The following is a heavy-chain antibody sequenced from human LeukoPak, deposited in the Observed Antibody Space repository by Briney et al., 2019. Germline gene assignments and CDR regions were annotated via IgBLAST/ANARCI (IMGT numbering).Heavy chain of an antibody. CDR1: GFSFSSSW. J-gene: IGHJ4*02. D-gene: IGHD2-2*01. CDR3: ARVSSYCSTNSCPYDY. Sequence: PGGSLRLSCEASGFSFSSSWMHWVRQVPGKGLEWVSRINSGGSTISYADSVKGRFTISRDNAKNTLYLHMNTLRADDTAVYYCARVSSYCSTNSCPYDYWGQGTLVTVSS. CDR2: INSGGSTI. V-gene: IGHV3-74*01.